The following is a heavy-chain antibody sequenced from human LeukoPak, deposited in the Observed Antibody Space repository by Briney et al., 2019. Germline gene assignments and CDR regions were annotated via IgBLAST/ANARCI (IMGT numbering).Heavy chain of an antibody. V-gene: IGHV1-2*02. CDR1: GYTFTGYY. J-gene: IGHJ4*02. Sequence: ASVKVSCKASGYTFTGYYMHWVRQAPGQGLEWMGWINPNSGGTNYAQNLQGRVTMTRSTSINTAYMELSSLRSDDTAIYYCARGNNGPRDFWGQGTLVTVSA. CDR2: INPNSGGT. CDR3: ARGNNGPRDF. D-gene: IGHD2-8*01.